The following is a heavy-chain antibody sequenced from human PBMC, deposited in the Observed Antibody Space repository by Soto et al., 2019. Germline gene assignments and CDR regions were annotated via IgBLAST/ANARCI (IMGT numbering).Heavy chain of an antibody. J-gene: IGHJ6*02. CDR1: GFTFSSYA. D-gene: IGHD1-26*01. V-gene: IGHV3-23*01. Sequence: GGSLRLSCAASGFTFSSYAMSWVRQAPGKGLEWVSGISGSGGSTYYADSVTGRFTISRDNSKNTLYLQMNSLRAEDTAAYYCAKVGSGSGISYFYYYYGMDVWGQGTTVTVSS. CDR2: ISGSGGST. CDR3: AKVGSGSGISYFYYYYGMDV.